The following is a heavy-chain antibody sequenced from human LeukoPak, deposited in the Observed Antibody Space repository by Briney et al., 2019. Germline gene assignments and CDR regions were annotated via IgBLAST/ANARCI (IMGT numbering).Heavy chain of an antibody. J-gene: IGHJ3*02. V-gene: IGHV3-30*04. Sequence: GRSLRLSCAASGFTFSSYAMHWVRQAPGKGLEWVAVISYDGSNKYYADFVKGRFTISRDNSKNTLYLQMNSLRAEDTAVYYCARAAVITFGAFDIWGQGTMVTVSS. CDR1: GFTFSSYA. D-gene: IGHD3-22*01. CDR2: ISYDGSNK. CDR3: ARAAVITFGAFDI.